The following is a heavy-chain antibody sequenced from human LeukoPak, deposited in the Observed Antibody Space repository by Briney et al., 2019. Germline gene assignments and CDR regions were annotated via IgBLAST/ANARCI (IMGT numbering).Heavy chain of an antibody. Sequence: SETLSLTCTVSGGSISNYHWSWIRQPAGKGLEWIGQIHTSGSTNYNPPLKSRVTVSIDTPENQLSLTIRSVTAADTAIYYRARRHISSGWSFDYWGQGTLVTVSS. V-gene: IGHV4-4*07. CDR3: ARRHISSGWSFDY. J-gene: IGHJ4*02. CDR1: GGSISNYH. D-gene: IGHD6-19*01. CDR2: IHTSGST.